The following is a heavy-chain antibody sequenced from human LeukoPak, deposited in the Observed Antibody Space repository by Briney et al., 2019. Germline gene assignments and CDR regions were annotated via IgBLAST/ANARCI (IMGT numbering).Heavy chain of an antibody. V-gene: IGHV3-21*01. Sequence: PGGSLRLSCAASGFTFSSYSMNWVRQAPGKGLEWVSSISSSSSYIYYADSVKGRFTISRDNAKNSLYLQMNSLRAEDTAVYYCAREVGVLLWYPFDYWGQGTLVTVSS. D-gene: IGHD3-10*01. CDR3: AREVGVLLWYPFDY. J-gene: IGHJ4*02. CDR1: GFTFSSYS. CDR2: ISSSSSYI.